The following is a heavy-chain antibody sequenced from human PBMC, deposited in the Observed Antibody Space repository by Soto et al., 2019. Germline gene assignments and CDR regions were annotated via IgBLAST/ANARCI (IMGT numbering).Heavy chain of an antibody. D-gene: IGHD4-17*01. CDR3: TTDDHDYGDLPRFF. J-gene: IGHJ4*02. Sequence: EVQLVESGGGLVKPGGSLRLSCAASGFTFRNAGRNWVGQAPGKGREWVGRIKSKTDGGTTDYAAPVKGRFTISRDDSKNTLYLQMNSLKTEDTAVYYCTTDDHDYGDLPRFFWGQGTLVTVSS. V-gene: IGHV3-15*07. CDR1: GFTFRNAG. CDR2: IKSKTDGGTT.